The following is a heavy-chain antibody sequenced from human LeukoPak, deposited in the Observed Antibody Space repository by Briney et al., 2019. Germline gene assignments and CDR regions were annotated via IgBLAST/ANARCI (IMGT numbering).Heavy chain of an antibody. CDR3: AKPHIVVVVAATPFDY. J-gene: IGHJ4*02. CDR1: GFTFSSYG. D-gene: IGHD2-15*01. Sequence: GGSLRLSCTASGFTFSSYGMSWVRQAPGKGLDWVSAVSSGGSSNYADSVTGRFTISRDNSKNTLYLQMNSLRAEDTAVYYCAKPHIVVVVAATPFDYWGQGTLVTVSS. V-gene: IGHV3-23*01. CDR2: VSSGGSS.